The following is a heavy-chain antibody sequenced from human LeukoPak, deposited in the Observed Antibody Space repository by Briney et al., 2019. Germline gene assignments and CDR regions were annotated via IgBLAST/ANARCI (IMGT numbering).Heavy chain of an antibody. D-gene: IGHD6-13*01. CDR3: ARCRDSSSCSYGMDV. Sequence: ASVKVSCKASGYTFTSYGISWVRQAPGQGLEWMGWISAYNGNTSYAQKLQGRVTMTTDTSTSTAYMELRSLRSDDTAVYYCARCRDSSSCSYGMDVWGQGTTVTVSS. V-gene: IGHV1-18*01. J-gene: IGHJ6*02. CDR2: ISAYNGNT. CDR1: GYTFTSYG.